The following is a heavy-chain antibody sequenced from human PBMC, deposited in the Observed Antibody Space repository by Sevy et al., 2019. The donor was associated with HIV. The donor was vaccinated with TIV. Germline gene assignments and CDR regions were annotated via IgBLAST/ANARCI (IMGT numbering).Heavy chain of an antibody. V-gene: IGHV3-48*02. Sequence: GGSLRLSCAASGFTFSSYSMIWVRQAPGKGLEWVSYISSSSSTIYYADSVKGRFTISRDNAKNSLYLQMNSLRDEDTAVYYCARDYSGSYSFPYYYYGMDVWGQGTTVTVSS. D-gene: IGHD1-26*01. CDR1: GFTFSSYS. CDR3: ARDYSGSYSFPYYYYGMDV. CDR2: ISSSSSTI. J-gene: IGHJ6*02.